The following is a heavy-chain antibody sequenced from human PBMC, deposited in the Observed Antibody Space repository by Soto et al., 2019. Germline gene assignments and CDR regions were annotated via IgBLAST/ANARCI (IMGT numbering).Heavy chain of an antibody. J-gene: IGHJ4*02. CDR2: IRSKANNYAT. V-gene: IGHV3-73*01. D-gene: IGHD1-26*01. CDR3: ARLWSAREPNFDS. CDR1: GFTFSNYA. Sequence: EVQLLESGGGLVQPGGSLRLSCAASGFTFSNYAMTWVRQAPGKGLEWVSGIRSKANNYATVYAASVKGRFTISRDDSKNTAYLQMNSLKTEDTAVYYCARLWSAREPNFDSWGQGTLVSVSS.